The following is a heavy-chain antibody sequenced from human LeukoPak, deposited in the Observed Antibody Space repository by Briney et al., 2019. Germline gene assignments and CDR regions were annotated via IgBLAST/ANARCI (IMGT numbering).Heavy chain of an antibody. D-gene: IGHD3-10*01. V-gene: IGHV1-69*05. CDR1: GGTFGSHA. CDR2: IIPIFGTA. Sequence: SVKVSCKASGGTFGSHAISWVRQAPGQGLEWMGRIIPIFGTANYAQKFQGRVTITTDESTSTAYMELSSLRSEDTAVYYCARVRGGPIITPDAFDIWGQGTMVTVSS. CDR3: ARVRGGPIITPDAFDI. J-gene: IGHJ3*02.